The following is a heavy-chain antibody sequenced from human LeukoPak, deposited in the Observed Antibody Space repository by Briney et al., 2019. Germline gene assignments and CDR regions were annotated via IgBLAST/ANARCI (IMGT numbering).Heavy chain of an antibody. CDR1: GGSISSYY. D-gene: IGHD5-24*01. Sequence: KSSETLSLTCTVSGGSISSYYWSWIRQPPGKGLEWIGYIYYSGSTNYNPSLKSRVTISVDTSKNQFSLKLSSVTAADTAVYYCARDKGDGYSINWFDPWGQGTLVTVSS. J-gene: IGHJ5*02. CDR2: IYYSGST. V-gene: IGHV4-59*01. CDR3: ARDKGDGYSINWFDP.